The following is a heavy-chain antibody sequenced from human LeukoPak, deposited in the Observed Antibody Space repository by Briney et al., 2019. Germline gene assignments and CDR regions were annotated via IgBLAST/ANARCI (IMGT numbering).Heavy chain of an antibody. V-gene: IGHV3-53*01. Sequence: GGSLRLSCAASGFTVSSNYMSWVRQAPGKGLEWVSVIYSGGSTYYADSVKGRFTISRDNSKNTLYLQMNSLRAEDTAVYYCAIYDIWATYRWFDPWGQGTLVTVSP. CDR2: IYSGGST. CDR1: GFTVSSNY. D-gene: IGHD3-9*01. CDR3: AIYDIWATYRWFDP. J-gene: IGHJ5*02.